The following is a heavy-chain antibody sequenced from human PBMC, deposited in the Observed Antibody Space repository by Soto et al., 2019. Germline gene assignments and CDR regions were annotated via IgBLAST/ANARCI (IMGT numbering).Heavy chain of an antibody. V-gene: IGHV3-30*18. CDR1: GFTFSSYG. Sequence: QVQLVESGGGVVQPGRSLRLSCAASGFTFSSYGMHWVRQAPGKGLEWVAVISYDGSNKYYADSVKGRFTISRDNSKNTLYLQMNSLRAEDTAVYYCAKSGEDIVVVPAAAGYYGMDVWGQGTTVTVSS. D-gene: IGHD2-2*01. CDR2: ISYDGSNK. J-gene: IGHJ6*02. CDR3: AKSGEDIVVVPAAAGYYGMDV.